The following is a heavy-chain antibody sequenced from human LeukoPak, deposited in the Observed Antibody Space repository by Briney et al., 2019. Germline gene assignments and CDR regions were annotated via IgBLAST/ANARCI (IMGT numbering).Heavy chain of an antibody. CDR2: ISGSGGST. Sequence: GGSLRHSCAGSGFTFSTYAMSWVRQAPGKGLEWVSTISGSGGSTYYADSVKGRFTISRDNAKNTLYLQINSLRAEDTAVYYCVRDRYYSLDYWGQGTLVTVSS. CDR1: GFTFSTYA. CDR3: VRDRYYSLDY. D-gene: IGHD3-10*01. J-gene: IGHJ4*02. V-gene: IGHV3-23*01.